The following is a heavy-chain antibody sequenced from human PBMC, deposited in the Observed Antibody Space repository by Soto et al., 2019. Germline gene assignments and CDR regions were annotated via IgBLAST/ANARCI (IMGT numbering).Heavy chain of an antibody. CDR1: GINFTNSG. V-gene: IGHV3-30*03. J-gene: IGHJ4*02. Sequence: GGPLRLSCAASGINFTNSGFHWVRQAPGKGLEWLAVVSYDGSNEYYADSVKGRFTISRDNSKNTLYLQMNSLRGEDSAVYYCAGYDFWSGSTPRNYWGRGTLVTVSS. D-gene: IGHD3-3*01. CDR3: AGYDFWSGSTPRNY. CDR2: VSYDGSNE.